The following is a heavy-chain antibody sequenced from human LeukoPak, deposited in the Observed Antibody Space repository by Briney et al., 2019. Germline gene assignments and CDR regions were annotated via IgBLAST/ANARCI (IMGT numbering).Heavy chain of an antibody. J-gene: IGHJ4*02. CDR3: ARDVGYDANFDY. V-gene: IGHV4-59*08. D-gene: IGHD5-12*01. Sequence: PSETLSLTCTVSGGSISSYYWSWIRQPPGKGLEWIGYIYYSGSTYYNPSLKSRVTISVDTSKNQFSLKLSSVTAADTAVYYCARDVGYDANFDYWGQGTLVTVSS. CDR2: IYYSGST. CDR1: GGSISSYY.